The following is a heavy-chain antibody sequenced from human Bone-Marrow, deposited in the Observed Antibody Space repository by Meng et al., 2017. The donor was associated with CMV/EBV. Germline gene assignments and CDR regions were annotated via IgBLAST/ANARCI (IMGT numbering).Heavy chain of an antibody. V-gene: IGHV3-30*02. D-gene: IGHD2-2*02. Sequence: GESLKISCAASGFIFSSYWMSWVRQAPGKGLEWVAFIRYDGSNKYYADSVKGRFTISRDNSKNTLYLQMNSLRAEDTAVYYCASSWAGYCSSTSCYIRGAFDIWGQGTMVTVSS. CDR3: ASSWAGYCSSTSCYIRGAFDI. J-gene: IGHJ3*02. CDR1: GFIFSSYW. CDR2: IRYDGSNK.